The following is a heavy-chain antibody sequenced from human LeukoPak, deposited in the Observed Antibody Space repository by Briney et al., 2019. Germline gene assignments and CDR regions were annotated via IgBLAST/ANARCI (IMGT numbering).Heavy chain of an antibody. Sequence: GGSLRLSCAGSRFNVSTNYMSWVRQAPGKGLEWVSVIYSGGSTYYTDSVKGRFTISRDNSKNTLYLQMNSLRVEDTAVYYCARSVGGYDLNYWGQGTLVTVSS. J-gene: IGHJ4*02. V-gene: IGHV3-66*01. CDR3: ARSVGGYDLNY. CDR2: IYSGGST. CDR1: RFNVSTNY. D-gene: IGHD5-12*01.